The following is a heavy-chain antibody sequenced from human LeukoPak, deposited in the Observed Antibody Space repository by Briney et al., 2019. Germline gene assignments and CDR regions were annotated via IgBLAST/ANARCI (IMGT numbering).Heavy chain of an antibody. V-gene: IGHV3-23*01. CDR2: VSGSGGST. J-gene: IGHJ4*02. CDR3: AKLMGPHYFDTSGSSRASDY. CDR1: GFAFSSYA. D-gene: IGHD3-22*01. Sequence: GGSLRLSCAASGFAFSSYAMSWVCQAPGKGLEYVSAVSGSGGSTYCADSVKGRFTISRDNSKNTLYLQMNSLRAEDTAVYYCAKLMGPHYFDTSGSSRASDYWGQGTLVTVSS.